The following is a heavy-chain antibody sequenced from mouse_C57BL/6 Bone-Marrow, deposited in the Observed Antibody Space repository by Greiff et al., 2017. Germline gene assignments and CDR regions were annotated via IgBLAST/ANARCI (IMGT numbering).Heavy chain of an antibody. CDR3: TTRLGRFDY. J-gene: IGHJ2*01. CDR2: IDPENGDT. D-gene: IGHD4-1*01. Sequence: EVKLQESGAELVRPGASVTLSCTASGFNIKDDYMHWVKQRPEQGLEWIGWIDPENGDTEYASKFQGKATITADTSSNTAYLQLSSLTSEDTAVYYCTTRLGRFDYWGQGTTRTVSS. V-gene: IGHV14-4*01. CDR1: GFNIKDDY.